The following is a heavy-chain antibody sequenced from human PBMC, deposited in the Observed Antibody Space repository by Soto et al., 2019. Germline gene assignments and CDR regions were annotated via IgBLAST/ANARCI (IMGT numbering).Heavy chain of an antibody. J-gene: IGHJ6*02. D-gene: IGHD3-16*02. CDR2: ISSSGTII. V-gene: IGHV3-11*01. Sequence: QGQLGESGGGLAKPGGSLRLSCAASGFTFSDYDMSWIRQAPGKGLEWVSYISSSGTIIYYADSVKGRFTISRDNARNSLFLQMNSLRAEDTAVYYCAKGYVWGSYRPSMDVWGHGTTFTVSS. CDR1: GFTFSDYD. CDR3: AKGYVWGSYRPSMDV.